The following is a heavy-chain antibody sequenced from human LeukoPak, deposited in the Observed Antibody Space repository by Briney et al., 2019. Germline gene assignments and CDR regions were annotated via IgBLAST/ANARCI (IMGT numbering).Heavy chain of an antibody. CDR1: GYTLTELS. J-gene: IGHJ4*02. V-gene: IGHV1-24*01. CDR2: FDPEDGET. Sequence: ASVKVSCKVSGYTLTELSMHWVRQAPGKGLEWMGGFDPEDGETIYAQKFQGRVTMTEDTSTDTAYMELSSLRSEDTAVYYCATAGVLRSAKDHYPGDYWGQGTLVTVSS. CDR3: ATAGVLRSAKDHYPGDY. D-gene: IGHD4/OR15-4a*01.